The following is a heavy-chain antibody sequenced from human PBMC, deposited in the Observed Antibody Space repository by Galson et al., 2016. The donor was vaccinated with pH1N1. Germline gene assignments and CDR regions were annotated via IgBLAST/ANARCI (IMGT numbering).Heavy chain of an antibody. CDR3: ARGIYGRYHCDI. Sequence: PRLSCAASGFTFDDYAMHWVRQAPGKGLEWVSGISWNSGSIGYADSVKGRFTISRDNAKNSLYLQMDSLRAEDTAVYFCARGIYGRYHCDIWGQGTMVTVSS. D-gene: IGHD3-16*02. CDR2: ISWNSGSI. J-gene: IGHJ3*02. CDR1: GFTFDDYA. V-gene: IGHV3-9*01.